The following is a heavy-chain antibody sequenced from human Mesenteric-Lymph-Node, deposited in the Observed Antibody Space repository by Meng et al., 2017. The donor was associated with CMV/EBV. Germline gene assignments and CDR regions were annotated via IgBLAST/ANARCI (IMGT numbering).Heavy chain of an antibody. D-gene: IGHD3-10*01. CDR2: IYHRGIT. Sequence: ISSRTWWSWVRQAPGKGLEWIAEIYHRGITNYNPSLKSRVAISVDISKNQFSLRLTSVTAADTAVYYCARDGRGYFGAGSFSWFDSWGQGTLVTVSS. CDR1: ISSRTW. CDR3: ARDGRGYFGAGSFSWFDS. V-gene: IGHV4-4*02. J-gene: IGHJ5*01.